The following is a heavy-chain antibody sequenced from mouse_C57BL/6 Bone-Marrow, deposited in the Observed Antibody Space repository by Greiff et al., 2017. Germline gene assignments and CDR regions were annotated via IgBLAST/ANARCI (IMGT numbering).Heavy chain of an antibody. V-gene: IGHV1-4*01. CDR3: AKVRGGGYDGFPYCFDY. Sequence: QVQLQQSGAELARPGASVKMSCKASGYTFTSYTMHWVKQRPGQGLEWIGYINPSSGYTKYNQKFKDKATLTADKSSSTAYMQLSSLTSEDSAVYYCAKVRGGGYDGFPYCFDYWGQGTTLTVSS. D-gene: IGHD2-2*01. J-gene: IGHJ2*01. CDR2: INPSSGYT. CDR1: GYTFTSYT.